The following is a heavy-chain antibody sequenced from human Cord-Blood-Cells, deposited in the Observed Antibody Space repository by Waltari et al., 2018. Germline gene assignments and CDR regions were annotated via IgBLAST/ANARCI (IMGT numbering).Heavy chain of an antibody. D-gene: IGHD6-13*01. Sequence: QVQLVQSGAEVKKPGASVKVSCKASGYTFTSYAMHWVRQAPGQRLEWMGWINADNGNTKYSQKFQGRVTITRDTSASTAYMELSSLRSEDTAVYYCARDSGYSSSWYVTYWGQGTLVTVSS. CDR2: INADNGNT. V-gene: IGHV1-3*01. CDR1: GYTFTSYA. J-gene: IGHJ4*02. CDR3: ARDSGYSSSWYVTY.